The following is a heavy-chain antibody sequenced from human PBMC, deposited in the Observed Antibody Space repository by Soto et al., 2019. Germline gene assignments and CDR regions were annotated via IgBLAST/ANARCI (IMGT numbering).Heavy chain of an antibody. Sequence: GASVKVSCKASGYTFTSYYIHWVRQAPGQGLEWMGIIDPSGGSTTYAAPVKGRFTISRDDSKDTVYLQMNSLKTEDTAVYYCTADLPTPIPQVDHWGQGTLVTVS. CDR3: TADLPTPIPQVDH. CDR1: GYTFTSYY. D-gene: IGHD2-21*01. V-gene: IGHV1-46*04. CDR2: IDPSGGST. J-gene: IGHJ4*02.